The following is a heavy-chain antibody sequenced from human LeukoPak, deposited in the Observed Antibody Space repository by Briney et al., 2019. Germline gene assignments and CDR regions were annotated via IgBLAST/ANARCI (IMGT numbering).Heavy chain of an antibody. J-gene: IGHJ4*02. CDR1: GGTFSSYA. CDR2: IISIFGTA. V-gene: IGHV1-69*13. Sequence: ASVKVSCKASGGTFSSYAISWVRQAPGQGLERMGGIISIFGTANYAQKFQGRVTITADESTSTAYMELSSLRSEDTAVYYCARGPAPDSSGYQYYFDYWGQGTLVTVSS. D-gene: IGHD3-22*01. CDR3: ARGPAPDSSGYQYYFDY.